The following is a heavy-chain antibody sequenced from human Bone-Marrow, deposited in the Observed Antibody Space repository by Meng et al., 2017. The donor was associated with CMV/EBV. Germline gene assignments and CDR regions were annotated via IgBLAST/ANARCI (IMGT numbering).Heavy chain of an antibody. D-gene: IGHD3-10*01. CDR1: GYTFTGYY. J-gene: IGHJ4*02. V-gene: IGHV1-69*08. CDR2: ITPILGTA. Sequence: SVKVSCKASGYTFTGYYMHWVRQAPGQGLEWMGRITPILGTANYAQKFQGRVTITADKSTSTAYMELSSLRSEDTAVYYCAREGTPLVLWGQGTLVTFSS. CDR3: AREGTPLVL.